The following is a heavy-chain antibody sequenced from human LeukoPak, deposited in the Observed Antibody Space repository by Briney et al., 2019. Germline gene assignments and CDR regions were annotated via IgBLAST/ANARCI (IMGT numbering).Heavy chain of an antibody. D-gene: IGHD3-3*01. J-gene: IGHJ6*02. CDR2: INAGNGNT. CDR1: GYTFTSYA. V-gene: IGHV1-3*01. Sequence: ASVKVSCKASGYTFTSYAMHWVRQAPGQRLEWMGWINAGNGNTKYSQKFQGRVTITRDTSASTAYMELSSLRSEDTAVYYCARNWGFSEYYYYYGMDVWGQGTTVTVSS. CDR3: ARNWGFSEYYYYYGMDV.